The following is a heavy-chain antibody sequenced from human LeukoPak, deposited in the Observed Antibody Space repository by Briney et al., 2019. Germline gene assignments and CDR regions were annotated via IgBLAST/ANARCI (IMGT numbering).Heavy chain of an antibody. CDR3: ARGDDILTGYSAFDY. Sequence: SSVKVSCQSSGYTFTGYYMHWVRPAPGQGLDWMGWINPNSGGTNYAQKFQGWVTMTRDTSISTAYMELSRLRSDDTAVYYCARGDDILTGYSAFDYWGQGTLVTVSS. J-gene: IGHJ4*02. V-gene: IGHV1-2*04. CDR1: GYTFTGYY. D-gene: IGHD3-9*01. CDR2: INPNSGGT.